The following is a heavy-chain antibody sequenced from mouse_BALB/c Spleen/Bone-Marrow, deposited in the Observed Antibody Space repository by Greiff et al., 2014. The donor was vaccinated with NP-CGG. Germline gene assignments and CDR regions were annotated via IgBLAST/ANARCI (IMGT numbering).Heavy chain of an antibody. CDR1: GYSFTGYF. V-gene: IGHV1-37*01. CDR2: ISPYNGDT. CDR3: GRGAYYYGSSYYFDY. Sequence: VQLQQSGPELVKPGASVKISCKASGYSFTGYFMNWVKQSHGKSLEWIGRISPYNGDTFYNQKFKGKATLTVDKSSSTAHMELLSLTSEDSAVYYCGRGAYYYGSSYYFDYWGQGTTLTVSS. J-gene: IGHJ2*01. D-gene: IGHD1-1*01.